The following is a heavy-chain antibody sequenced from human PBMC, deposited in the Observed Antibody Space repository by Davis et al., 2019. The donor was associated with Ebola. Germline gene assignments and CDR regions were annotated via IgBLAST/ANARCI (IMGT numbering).Heavy chain of an antibody. Sequence: ASVKVSCKASGYTFTSYAMHWVRQAPGQRLEWMGWISAFKGKTHYAQKFQGRMTLTTDTPTSTAYMELESLRSDDTAVYYCARSTYDILIDFDFWGQGTLVTVSS. CDR1: GYTFTSYA. CDR2: ISAFKGKT. D-gene: IGHD3-9*01. J-gene: IGHJ4*02. V-gene: IGHV1-3*01. CDR3: ARSTYDILIDFDF.